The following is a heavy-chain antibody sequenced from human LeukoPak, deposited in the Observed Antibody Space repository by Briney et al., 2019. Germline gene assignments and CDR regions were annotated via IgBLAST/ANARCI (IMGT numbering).Heavy chain of an antibody. CDR3: ARDPFSYGWRGIDY. CDR2: INPSGGST. CDR1: GYTFTSYH. V-gene: IGHV1-46*01. D-gene: IGHD5-18*01. J-gene: IGHJ4*02. Sequence: ASVKVSCKASGYTFTSYHMHWVRQAPGQGLEWMGIINPSGGSTSYAQKFQGRVTMTRDMSTSTVYMELSSLRPEDTAVYYCARDPFSYGWRGIDYWGQGTLVTVSS.